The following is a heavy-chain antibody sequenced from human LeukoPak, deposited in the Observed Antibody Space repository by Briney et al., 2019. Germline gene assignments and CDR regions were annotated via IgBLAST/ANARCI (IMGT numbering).Heavy chain of an antibody. CDR2: IYHSGST. D-gene: IGHD6-19*01. CDR1: GYSISSGYY. Sequence: PSETLSLTCAVSGYSISSGYYWGWIRQPPGKGLEWIGSIYHSGSTYYNPSLKSRVTISVDTSKNQFSLKLSSVTAADTAVYYCARGWDSSGWYILFGYWGREPWSPSPQ. V-gene: IGHV4-38-2*01. J-gene: IGHJ4*02. CDR3: ARGWDSSGWYILFGY.